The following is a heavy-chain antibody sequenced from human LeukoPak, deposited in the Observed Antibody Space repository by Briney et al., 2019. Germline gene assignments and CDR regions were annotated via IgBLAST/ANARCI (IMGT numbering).Heavy chain of an antibody. CDR1: GFTFSSYS. Sequence: GGSLRLSCAASGFTFSSYSMNWVRQAPGKGLEWVSSISSSSSYIYYADSVKGRFTISRDNAKNSLYLQMNSLRAEDTAVYYCARDRMDDILTGYYYFDYWGQGTLVTVSS. CDR3: ARDRMDDILTGYYYFDY. J-gene: IGHJ4*02. CDR2: ISSSSSYI. V-gene: IGHV3-21*01. D-gene: IGHD3-9*01.